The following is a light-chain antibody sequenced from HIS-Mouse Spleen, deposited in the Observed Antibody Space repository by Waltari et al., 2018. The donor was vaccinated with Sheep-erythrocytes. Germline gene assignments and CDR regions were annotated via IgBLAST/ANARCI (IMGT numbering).Light chain of an antibody. CDR3: YSTDSSGNHWV. V-gene: IGLV3-10*01. Sequence: SYELTQPPSVPVSPGQTARITCSGEALAKKYADWYQHNSCQAPVLVVYEHIKRPSGIPGRFSGSTSGTMATLTISGAQVEDEADYYCYSTDSSGNHWVFGGGTKLTVL. CDR2: EHI. J-gene: IGLJ3*02. CDR1: ALAKKY.